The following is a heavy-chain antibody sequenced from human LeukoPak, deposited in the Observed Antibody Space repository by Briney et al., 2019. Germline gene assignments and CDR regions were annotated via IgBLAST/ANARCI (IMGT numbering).Heavy chain of an antibody. V-gene: IGHV3-48*02. CDR1: NFTFKAYN. CDR3: ARDWGYSYSDQ. J-gene: IGHJ4*02. D-gene: IGHD5-18*01. Sequence: GGSLRLSCVAYNFTFKAYNMYWVRQAAGKGLEWISYITYSSNTISYADSVRGRFSVSRDNDKDAVYLQLNSLTDEDTAIYYCARDWGYSYSDQWGQGTLVTVSS. CDR2: ITYSSNTI.